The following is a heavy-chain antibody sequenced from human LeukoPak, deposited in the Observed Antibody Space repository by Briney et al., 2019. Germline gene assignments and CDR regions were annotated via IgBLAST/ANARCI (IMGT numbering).Heavy chain of an antibody. CDR3: ARETCSSTSCYLAPLDY. D-gene: IGHD2-2*01. V-gene: IGHV1-18*01. CDR1: GYTFTSYG. CDR2: ISAYNGNT. J-gene: IGHJ4*02. Sequence: GASVKVSCKASGYTFTSYGISWVRQAPGQGLEWMGWISAYNGNTNYAQKLQGRVTMTTDTSTSTAYMELSRLRSDDTAVYYCARETCSSTSCYLAPLDYWGQGTLVTVSS.